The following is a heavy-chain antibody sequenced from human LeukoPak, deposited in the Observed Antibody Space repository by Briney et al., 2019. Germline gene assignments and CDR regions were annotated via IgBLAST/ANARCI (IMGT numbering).Heavy chain of an antibody. CDR3: AKAPTTFPKYYFDY. CDR1: GFTFDDYA. V-gene: IGHV3-9*01. CDR2: ISWNSGSI. J-gene: IGHJ4*02. Sequence: QTGGSLRLSCAASGFTFDDYAMHWVRQAPGKGLEWVSGISWNSGSIGYADSVKGRFTISRDNAKNSLYLQMNSLRAEDTAVYYCAKAPTTFPKYYFDYWGQGTLVTVSS. D-gene: IGHD1-7*01.